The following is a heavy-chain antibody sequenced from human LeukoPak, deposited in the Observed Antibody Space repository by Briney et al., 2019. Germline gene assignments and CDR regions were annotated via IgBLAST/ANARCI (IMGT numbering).Heavy chain of an antibody. Sequence: ASVKVSCKASGYTFTSYDINWVRQATGQGLEWMGWMNPNSGNTGYAQKFQGRVTMTRNTSISTAYMELSSLRSEDTAVYYCARCRNEDFWSGYYKDYWGQGTLVTISS. D-gene: IGHD3-3*01. CDR1: GYTFTSYD. J-gene: IGHJ4*02. V-gene: IGHV1-8*01. CDR3: ARCRNEDFWSGYYKDY. CDR2: MNPNSGNT.